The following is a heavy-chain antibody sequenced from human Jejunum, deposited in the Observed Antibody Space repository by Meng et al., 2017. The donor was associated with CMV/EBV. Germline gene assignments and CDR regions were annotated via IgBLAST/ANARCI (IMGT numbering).Heavy chain of an antibody. Sequence: QVQLQVAGPGVVKPSEILSLACTVSGGSFTTYYWSWIRQRAGKGLEWIGRIITSGSTNYNPSLRSRVIMSVDTSKNQFFLKLRSVTAADTAVYFCAKGYGNSFEYWGQGSLVTVSS. D-gene: IGHD3-16*01. CDR2: IITSGST. V-gene: IGHV4-4*07. CDR3: AKGYGNSFEY. J-gene: IGHJ4*02. CDR1: GGSFTTYY.